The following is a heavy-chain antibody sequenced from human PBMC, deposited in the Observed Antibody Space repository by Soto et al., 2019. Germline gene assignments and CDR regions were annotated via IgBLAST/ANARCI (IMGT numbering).Heavy chain of an antibody. CDR3: ARLLRPGYYYDSSGYWGPDYYYYGMDV. CDR2: INAGNGNT. V-gene: IGHV1-3*01. D-gene: IGHD3-22*01. J-gene: IGHJ6*02. Sequence: ASVKVSCKASGYTFTSYAMHWVRQAPGQRLEWMGWINAGNGNTKYSQKFQGRVTITRDTSASTAYMELSSLRSEDTAVYYCARLLRPGYYYDSSGYWGPDYYYYGMDVWGQGTTVTVS. CDR1: GYTFTSYA.